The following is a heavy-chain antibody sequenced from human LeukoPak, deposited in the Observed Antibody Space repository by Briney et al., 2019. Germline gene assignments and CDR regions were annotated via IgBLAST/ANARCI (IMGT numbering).Heavy chain of an antibody. CDR2: INYDGSTT. Sequence: RGSLRLSCAASGFTFSSYWMHWVRQAPGRGLVWVSRINYDGSTTTYADSVKGRITISRDNAKNSLNLQMNSLRAEDTAVYYCARDWEGPLGYFDYWGQGTLLTVSS. D-gene: IGHD1-26*01. J-gene: IGHJ4*02. CDR1: GFTFSSYW. V-gene: IGHV3-74*01. CDR3: ARDWEGPLGYFDY.